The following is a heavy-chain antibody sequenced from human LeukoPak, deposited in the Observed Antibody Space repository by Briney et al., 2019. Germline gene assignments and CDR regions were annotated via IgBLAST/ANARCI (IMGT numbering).Heavy chain of an antibody. CDR2: IKQDGSEK. CDR1: GFTFSSYW. D-gene: IGHD3-10*01. Sequence: PGGSLRLSCAASGFTFSSYWMSWVRQAPGKGLEWVANIKQDGSEKYYVDSVKGRFTISRDNSKNTLYLQMNSLRAEDTAVYYCAKDLRWGLYYGSGSGSGMDVWGQGTTVTVSS. CDR3: AKDLRWGLYYGSGSGSGMDV. J-gene: IGHJ6*02. V-gene: IGHV3-7*01.